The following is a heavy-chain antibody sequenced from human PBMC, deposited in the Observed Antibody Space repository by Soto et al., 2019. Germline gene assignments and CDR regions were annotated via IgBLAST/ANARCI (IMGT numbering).Heavy chain of an antibody. CDR2: IYYSGST. D-gene: IGHD6-13*01. CDR1: GGSISSGDYY. CDR3: ARALGGSSWFGAYYGMDV. V-gene: IGHV4-30-4*01. J-gene: IGHJ6*02. Sequence: NPSETLSLTCTVSGGSISSGDYYWSWIRQPPGKGLEWIGYIYYSGSTYYNPSLKSRVTISVDTSKNQFSLKLSSVTAADTAVYYCARALGGSSWFGAYYGMDVWGQGTTVTVSS.